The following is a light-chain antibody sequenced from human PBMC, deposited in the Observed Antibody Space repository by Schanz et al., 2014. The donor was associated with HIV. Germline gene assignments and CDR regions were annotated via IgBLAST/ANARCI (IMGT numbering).Light chain of an antibody. Sequence: IVLTQSPGTLSLSPGERGTLSCRASQSISSSLLAWYQKKPGQAPTLLIYAASSRASGIPDRFSGSGSGADFTLTISRLEPDDFAVYYCHHYGDSRGAFGGGTEVEIK. J-gene: IGKJ4*02. CDR2: AAS. CDR1: QSISSSL. CDR3: HHYGDSRGA. V-gene: IGKV3-20*01.